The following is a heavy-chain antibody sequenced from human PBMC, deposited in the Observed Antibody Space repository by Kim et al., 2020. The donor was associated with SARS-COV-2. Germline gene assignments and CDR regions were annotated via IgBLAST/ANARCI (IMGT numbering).Heavy chain of an antibody. CDR1: GYTFTSYG. V-gene: IGHV1-18*04. CDR3: ARGFPDTYYDFWSGRSGGGFDP. CDR2: ISAYNGNT. Sequence: ASVKVSCKASGYTFTSYGISWVRQAPGQGLEWMGWISAYNGNTNYAQKLQGRVTMTTDTSTSTAYMELRSLRSDDTAVYYCARGFPDTYYDFWSGRSGGGFDPWGQGTLVTVSS. J-gene: IGHJ5*02. D-gene: IGHD3-3*01.